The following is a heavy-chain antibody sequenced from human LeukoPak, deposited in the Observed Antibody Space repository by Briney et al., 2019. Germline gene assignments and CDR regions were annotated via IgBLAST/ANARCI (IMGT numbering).Heavy chain of an antibody. CDR3: ARGSDSTVVTPSFDY. Sequence: GGSLRLSCAASGFTFDDYGMSWVRQGPGKGLEWVSGINWNGGSTGYADSVKGRFTISRDNAKNSLYLQMNSLRAEDTALYYCARGSDSTVVTPSFDYWGQGTLVTVSS. CDR1: GFTFDDYG. J-gene: IGHJ4*02. V-gene: IGHV3-20*04. D-gene: IGHD4-23*01. CDR2: INWNGGST.